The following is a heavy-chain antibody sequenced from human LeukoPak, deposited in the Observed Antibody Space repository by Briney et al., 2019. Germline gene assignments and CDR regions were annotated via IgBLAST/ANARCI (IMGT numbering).Heavy chain of an antibody. V-gene: IGHV3-66*01. CDR3: ATDVRSSPLGF. J-gene: IGHJ4*01. CDR2: IYSGGST. D-gene: IGHD6-13*01. CDR1: TFTVSSNY. Sequence: GGSLRLSCAASTFTVSSNYMSWVRQAPGKGLEWVSIIYSGGSTYYADSVKGGFTISRDSSNNTLFLQMSNLRADDSGLYYCATDVRSSPLGFWGHGTLVTVSS.